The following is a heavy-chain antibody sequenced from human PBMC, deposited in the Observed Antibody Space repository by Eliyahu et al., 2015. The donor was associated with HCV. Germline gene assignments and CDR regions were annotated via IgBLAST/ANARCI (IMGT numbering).Heavy chain of an antibody. D-gene: IGHD3-22*01. V-gene: IGHV3-66*01. CDR2: LYGTGQK. J-gene: IGHJ2*01. CDR1: GFXVLNSY. CDR3: ARNYYDVRYGYYFDL. Sequence: VQVVESGGDLVXPGGSLRLTCEAXGFXVLNSYMSWVRQAPGKGLEWVSILYGTGQKFYADSVNGRFTISRDSSKNTLYLQMNSLRVEDTALYYCARNYYDVRYGYYFDLWGRGTLVTVSS.